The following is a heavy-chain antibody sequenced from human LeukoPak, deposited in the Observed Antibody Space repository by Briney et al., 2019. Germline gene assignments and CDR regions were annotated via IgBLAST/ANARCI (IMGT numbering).Heavy chain of an antibody. J-gene: IGHJ4*02. CDR2: IYYSGST. CDR3: ARPRRIAAAGYYFDY. Sequence: SETLSLTCTVSGGSISSSSYYWGWIRQPPGKGLEWIGSIYYSGSTYYNPSLKSRVTISVGTSKNQFSLKLSSVTAADTAVYYCARPRRIAAAGYYFDYWGQGTLVTVSS. D-gene: IGHD6-13*01. CDR1: GGSISSSSYY. V-gene: IGHV4-39*01.